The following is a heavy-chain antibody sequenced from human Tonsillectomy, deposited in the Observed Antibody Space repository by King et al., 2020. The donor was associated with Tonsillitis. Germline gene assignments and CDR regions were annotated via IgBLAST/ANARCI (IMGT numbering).Heavy chain of an antibody. CDR2: MSGSGGST. CDR1: GFTFSSYA. CDR3: AKAITMIVVVMLDY. J-gene: IGHJ4*02. V-gene: IGHV3-23*04. D-gene: IGHD3-22*01. Sequence: VQLVESGGGLVQPGGSLRLSCAASGFTFSSYAMSWVRQAPGKGLEWVSAMSGSGGSTYYADSVKGRLTISSDNSKNTRYLQMSSLRAEDTAVSYCAKAITMIVVVMLDYWGQGTLVTVSS.